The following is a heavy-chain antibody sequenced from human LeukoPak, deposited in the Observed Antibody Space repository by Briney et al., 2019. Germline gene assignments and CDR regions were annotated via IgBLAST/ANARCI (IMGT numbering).Heavy chain of an antibody. D-gene: IGHD1-1*01. Sequence: ASVKVSCQTSGYTFSDFYLNWVRQAPGQGLEWMGWINPYSGALISAQSLQGRLTMTWDTSTGTAYMELTRLTSDDTAGYYCATATVTPTRDPWGQGTLVTVSS. CDR2: INPYSGAL. V-gene: IGHV1-2*02. CDR3: ATATVTPTRDP. J-gene: IGHJ5*02. CDR1: GYTFSDFY.